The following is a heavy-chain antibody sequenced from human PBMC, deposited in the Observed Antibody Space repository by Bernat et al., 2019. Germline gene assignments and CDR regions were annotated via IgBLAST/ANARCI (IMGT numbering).Heavy chain of an antibody. V-gene: IGHV4-39*01. CDR3: ARLKYDILTGYTD. Sequence: QLQPQESGPGLVKPSETLSLICSVSGGSISSNSDFWGWIRQPPGKGLEWIGNICYSRGTYYNPSLKSRVTISVDTSKNQFSLKLSSVTAADTAVYYCARLKYDILTGYTDWGQGTLVTVSS. CDR1: GGSISSNSDF. J-gene: IGHJ4*02. D-gene: IGHD3-9*01. CDR2: ICYSRGT.